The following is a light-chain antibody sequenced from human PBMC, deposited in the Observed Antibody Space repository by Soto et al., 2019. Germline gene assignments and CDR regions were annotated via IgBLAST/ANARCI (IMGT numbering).Light chain of an antibody. CDR1: QSVSSSY. CDR3: QQFNDWPIT. V-gene: IGKV3-15*01. J-gene: IGKJ5*01. Sequence: EIVLTQSPGTLSLSPGERATISCRASQSVSSSYLAWYQQKPGQAPRLLIFGASTRATGIPARFSGSGSGTEFTLTIRSLQSEDFAVYYCQQFNDWPITFGQGTRLEIK. CDR2: GAS.